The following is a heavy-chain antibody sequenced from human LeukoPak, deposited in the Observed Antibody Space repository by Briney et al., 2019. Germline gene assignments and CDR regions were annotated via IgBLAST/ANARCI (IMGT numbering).Heavy chain of an antibody. CDR1: GGSIRSGDYS. V-gene: IGHV4-31*03. CDR2: IYYSGST. D-gene: IGHD4-11*01. CDR3: ARDHTETSSLNFRNYYYYGMDI. J-gene: IGHJ6*02. Sequence: SQTLSLTCTVSGGSIRSGDYSWNWLRQHPGKGLEWFGYIYYSGSTYYNPSLTSRVTMSVDTSKNQFSLKLSSVTAADTAIYYCARDHTETSSLNFRNYYYYGMDIWGQGTTVIVPS.